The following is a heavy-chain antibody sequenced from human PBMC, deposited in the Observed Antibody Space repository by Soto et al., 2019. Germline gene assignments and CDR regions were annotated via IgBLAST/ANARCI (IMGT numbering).Heavy chain of an antibody. CDR1: EFTFSTYG. J-gene: IGHJ6*02. CDR3: AKDLQSYGDYDYYCYGMDV. CDR2: ISYDGTNK. V-gene: IGHV3-30*18. D-gene: IGHD4-17*01. Sequence: QVQLVESGGGEVQPGRSLTISCAASEFTFSTYGMHWVRQTPGKGLEWVAVISYDGTNKFYSDSVKGRFTFSRENFKNTLTLQMNSLRADDTAVYSCAKDLQSYGDYDYYCYGMDVGGLGTRVTVSS.